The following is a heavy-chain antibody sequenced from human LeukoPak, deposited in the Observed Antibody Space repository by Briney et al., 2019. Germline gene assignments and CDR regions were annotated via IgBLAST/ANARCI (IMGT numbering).Heavy chain of an antibody. D-gene: IGHD4/OR15-4a*01. CDR3: ARDLTSRTSDY. J-gene: IGHJ4*02. Sequence: GASVKVSCKASGYTFSSYDINWVRQAPGQGLEWMGWMNPNRGNAGSVQKFQGRVTMTRDTSISTAYMELSSLRSEDTAVYYCARDLTSRTSDYWGQGTLVTVSS. CDR1: GYTFSSYD. V-gene: IGHV1-8*01. CDR2: MNPNRGNA.